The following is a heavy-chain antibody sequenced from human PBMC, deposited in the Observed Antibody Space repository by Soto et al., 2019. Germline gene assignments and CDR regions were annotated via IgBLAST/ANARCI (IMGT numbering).Heavy chain of an antibody. CDR1: GYTFTSYD. CDR2: TNPNSGNT. V-gene: IGHV1-8*01. Sequence: ASVKVSCKASGYTFTSYDINWVRQATGQGLEWMGWTNPNSGNTGYAQKFQGRVTMTRNTSISTAYMELSSLRSEDTAVYYCARDTEGYCSGGSCYPNWFDPWGQGTLVTVSS. D-gene: IGHD2-15*01. J-gene: IGHJ5*02. CDR3: ARDTEGYCSGGSCYPNWFDP.